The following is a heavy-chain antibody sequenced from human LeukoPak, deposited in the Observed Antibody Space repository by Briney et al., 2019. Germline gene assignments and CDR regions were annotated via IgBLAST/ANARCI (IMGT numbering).Heavy chain of an antibody. V-gene: IGHV4-34*01. CDR2: INHSGST. CDR3: ARQTGSGLFILQ. D-gene: IGHD3/OR15-3a*01. CDR1: GGSFSGYY. Sequence: SETLSLTCAVYGGSFSGYYWSWIRQPPGKGLEWIGEINHSGSTNYNPSLKSRVTISVDTSKTQFSLKLSSVTAADTAVYYCARQTGSGLFILQGGQGTLVTVSS. J-gene: IGHJ4*02.